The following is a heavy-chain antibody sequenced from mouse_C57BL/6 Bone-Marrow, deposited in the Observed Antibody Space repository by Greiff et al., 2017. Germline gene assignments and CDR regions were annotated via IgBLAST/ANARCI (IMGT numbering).Heavy chain of an antibody. Sequence: VQLQQSGAELARPGASVKMSCKASGYTFTSYTLHWVKQRPGRGLERIGYINPSSGYTKYNQKFKDKATLTADKSSSTAYMQLSSLTSEDSAVYYYARDYDGNSYCYFDVGGTGNTVTVSA. CDR3: ARDYDGNSYCYFDV. J-gene: IGHJ1*03. CDR2: INPSSGYT. CDR1: GYTFTSYT. V-gene: IGHV1-4*01. D-gene: IGHD1-1*01.